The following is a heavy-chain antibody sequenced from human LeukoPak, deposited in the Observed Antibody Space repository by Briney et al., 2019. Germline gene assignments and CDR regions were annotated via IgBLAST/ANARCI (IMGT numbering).Heavy chain of an antibody. V-gene: IGHV3-30*04. D-gene: IGHD3-16*01. Sequence: GGSLRLSCAASGFTFGSYAMHWVRQAPGKGLEWVAVIAYDGTNIYYVDSVKGRFTISRHNAENTLYLQMNNLRPDDTAFYFCVKEGVEYSYSYGDYWGQGTLVTVSS. J-gene: IGHJ4*02. CDR1: GFTFGSYA. CDR3: VKEGVEYSYSYGDY. CDR2: IAYDGTNI.